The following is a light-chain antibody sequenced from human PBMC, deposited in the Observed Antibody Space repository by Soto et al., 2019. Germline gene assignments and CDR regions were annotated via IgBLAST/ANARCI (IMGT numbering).Light chain of an antibody. V-gene: IGKV3-20*01. CDR2: GAS. Sequence: ELVLTQSPGTLSLSPGERATLSCRASQSVRRNYLAWHQQKPGQAPRLLIYGASSRDTGIPDRFSGSASGTDFTLTISRLEPEDFAVYDCQQYCSSPGTFVQGTKLEIK. CDR1: QSVRRNY. J-gene: IGKJ2*01. CDR3: QQYCSSPGT.